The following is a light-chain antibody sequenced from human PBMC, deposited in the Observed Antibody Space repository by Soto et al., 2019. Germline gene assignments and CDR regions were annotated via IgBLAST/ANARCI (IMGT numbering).Light chain of an antibody. CDR3: QQYNTYPIT. V-gene: IGKV1-5*01. Sequence: SQMTQSPSTLSASVGDRVTITCRASQTISTWLAWYQHQPGTAPTLLISDASTLESGVPSRFSATGSGTEFTLTISSLQPDDFATYYCQQYNTYPITFGQGTRLEIK. CDR1: QTISTW. J-gene: IGKJ5*01. CDR2: DAS.